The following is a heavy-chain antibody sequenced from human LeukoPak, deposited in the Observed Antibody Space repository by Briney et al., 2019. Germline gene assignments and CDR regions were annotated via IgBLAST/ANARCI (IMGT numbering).Heavy chain of an antibody. Sequence: GGSLRLSCAASGFTFSSYAMSWVRQAPGKGLEWVSAISGSGGSTYYADSVKGRFTISRDNSKNTLYLQMNSLRAEDTAVYYCAKDIAAAGKKLLGGFDYWGQGTLVTVSS. CDR2: ISGSGGST. CDR3: AKDIAAAGKKLLGGFDY. CDR1: GFTFSSYA. D-gene: IGHD6-13*01. V-gene: IGHV3-23*01. J-gene: IGHJ4*02.